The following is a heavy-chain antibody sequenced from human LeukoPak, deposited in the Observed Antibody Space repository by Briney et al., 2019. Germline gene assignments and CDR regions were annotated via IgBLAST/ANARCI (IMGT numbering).Heavy chain of an antibody. CDR2: IYSGGST. CDR3: ARDLMTKADY. V-gene: IGHV3-66*01. D-gene: IGHD4-11*01. CDR1: GFIVSSNY. J-gene: IGHJ4*02. Sequence: GGSLRLSCAASGFIVSSNYMSWVRQAPGKGLEGVSVIYSGGSTYYADSVKGRFTISRDNSKNTLYLQMNSLRAEDPAVYYCARDLMTKADYWGQGTLVTVSS.